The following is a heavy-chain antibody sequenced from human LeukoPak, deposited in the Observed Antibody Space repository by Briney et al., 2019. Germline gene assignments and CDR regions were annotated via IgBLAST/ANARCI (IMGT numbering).Heavy chain of an antibody. D-gene: IGHD5-24*01. V-gene: IGHV6-1*01. Sequence: SQTLSLTCAISGDSVSRTNIAWNWVRQSPSRGLEWLGRTYYRSKWYNDYAVSVQSRIIINPDTSKNQFSLQLNSVTPEDTAVYYCARGIGWPYFDYWGQGTLVTVSS. CDR3: ARGIGWPYFDY. CDR2: TYYRSKWYN. CDR1: GDSVSRTNIA. J-gene: IGHJ4*02.